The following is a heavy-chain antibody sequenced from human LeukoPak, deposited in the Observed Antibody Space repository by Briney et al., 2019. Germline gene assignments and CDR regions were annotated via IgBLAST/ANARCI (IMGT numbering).Heavy chain of an antibody. CDR3: ARRRGAAMVLAGPEFDY. V-gene: IGHV1-2*02. Sequence: ASVKVSGKASEYTFTGYYMHWVRQAPGQGLEWMGWINPNSGGTNYAQKFQGTVTMTMDTSISKAYMELSRLRSDDTAVYYCARRRGAAMVLAGPEFDYWGQGTLVTVSS. D-gene: IGHD5-18*01. CDR1: EYTFTGYY. CDR2: INPNSGGT. J-gene: IGHJ4*02.